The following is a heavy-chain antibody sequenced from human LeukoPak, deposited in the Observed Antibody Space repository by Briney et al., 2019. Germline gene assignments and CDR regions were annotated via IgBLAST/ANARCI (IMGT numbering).Heavy chain of an antibody. J-gene: IGHJ5*02. Sequence: GGSPRLSCAASGFTFSSYSMNWVRQAPGKGLEWVSSISSSSSYIYYADSVKGRFTISRDNAKNSLYLQMNSLRAEDTAVYYCARTDVVVVPAAEDNWFDPWGQGTLVTVSS. V-gene: IGHV3-21*01. CDR2: ISSSSSYI. D-gene: IGHD2-2*01. CDR3: ARTDVVVVPAAEDNWFDP. CDR1: GFTFSSYS.